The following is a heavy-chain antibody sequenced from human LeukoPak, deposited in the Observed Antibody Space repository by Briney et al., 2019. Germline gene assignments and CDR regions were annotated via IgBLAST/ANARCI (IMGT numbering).Heavy chain of an antibody. CDR3: ARGRKSSGSYPDY. J-gene: IGHJ4*02. CDR2: MNPNSGNT. V-gene: IGHV1-8*01. Sequence: ASVKVSCKASGYTFTSYDINWVRQATGQGLEWMGWMNPNSGNTGHAQKFQGRVTMTRNTSISTAYMELSSLRSEDTAVYYCARGRKSSGSYPDYWGQGTLVTVSS. D-gene: IGHD3-10*01. CDR1: GYTFTSYD.